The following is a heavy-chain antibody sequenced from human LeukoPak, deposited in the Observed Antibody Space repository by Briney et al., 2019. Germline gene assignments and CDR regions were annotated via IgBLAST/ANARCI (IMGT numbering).Heavy chain of an antibody. CDR1: GFTFSSYA. J-gene: IGHJ4*02. Sequence: GGSLRLSCAASGFTFSSYAMSWVRQAPGKGLEWVSGINGNGDSTYYADSVKGRFTISRDNSKNTLYLQMNSLRAEDTAVYYCAKRVTTFVSPTFDYWGQGTLVTVSS. CDR3: AKRVTTFVSPTFDY. CDR2: INGNGDST. V-gene: IGHV3-23*01. D-gene: IGHD3-16*01.